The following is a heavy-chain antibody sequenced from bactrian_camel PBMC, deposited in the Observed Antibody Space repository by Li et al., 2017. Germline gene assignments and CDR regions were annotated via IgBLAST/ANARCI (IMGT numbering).Heavy chain of an antibody. V-gene: IGHV3S40*01. CDR3: ATGDTPARGWYGEYNY. J-gene: IGHJ4*01. CDR1: GYTFNTY. CDR2: IDLDGAT. Sequence: QLVESGGGSALAGGSVRLSCAASGYTFNTYGWFRQAPGQEREGIASIDLDGATNYAKSVQGRFTISTDLAKLTLYLQMNSLKPEDTAVYYYATGDTPARGWYGEYNYWGQGTQVTVS. D-gene: IGHD5*01.